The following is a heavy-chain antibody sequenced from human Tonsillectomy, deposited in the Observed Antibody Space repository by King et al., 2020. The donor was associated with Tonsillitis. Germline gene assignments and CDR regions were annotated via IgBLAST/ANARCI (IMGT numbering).Heavy chain of an antibody. CDR3: AKVASFHGYSMAFDI. J-gene: IGHJ3*02. CDR2: ISYDGSDK. V-gene: IGHV3-30*18. CDR1: GFTFSNFG. D-gene: IGHD5-18*01. Sequence: VQLVESGGGVVQPGGSLRLSCAASGFTFSNFGMHWVRQAPGKGLQWVAVISYDGSDKYDADSVRGRFTISRENSKSTMYLQMNSLRPEETAVYYSAKVASFHGYSMAFDIWGQGTLVTVSS.